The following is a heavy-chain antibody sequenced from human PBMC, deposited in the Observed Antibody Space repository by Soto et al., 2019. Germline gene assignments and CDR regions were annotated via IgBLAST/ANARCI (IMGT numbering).Heavy chain of an antibody. CDR2: IWYDGSNK. Sequence: GGSLRLSCAASGFTFSSYGMHWVRQAPGKGLEWVAVIWYDGSNKYYADSVKGRFTISRDNSKNTLYLQMNSLRAEDTAVYYCARDGDNLTYYYGSGSYYFDYWGQGTLVTVSS. CDR1: GFTFSSYG. CDR3: ARDGDNLTYYYGSGSYYFDY. D-gene: IGHD3-10*01. J-gene: IGHJ4*02. V-gene: IGHV3-33*01.